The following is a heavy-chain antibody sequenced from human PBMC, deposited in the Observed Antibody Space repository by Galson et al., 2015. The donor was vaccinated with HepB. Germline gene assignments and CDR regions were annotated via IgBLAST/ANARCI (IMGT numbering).Heavy chain of an antibody. CDR2: ITGSGRHT. J-gene: IGHJ4*02. V-gene: IGHV3-23*01. D-gene: IGHD1-1*01. Sequence: SLRLSCAASGFTFTRYALSWVRQIPGQGLEWVSAITGSGRHTHSADSVKGRFTISRDNSKNMLYLQMNNLRAEDTAVYYCAKGTTNIDYWGQGTLVTVSS. CDR1: GFTFTRYA. CDR3: AKGTTNIDY.